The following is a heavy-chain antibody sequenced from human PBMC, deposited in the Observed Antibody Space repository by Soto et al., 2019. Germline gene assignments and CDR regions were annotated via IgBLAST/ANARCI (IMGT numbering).Heavy chain of an antibody. V-gene: IGHV4-4*07. CDR1: GGSITGYF. J-gene: IGHJ5*02. CDR2: IYTTGST. CDR3: VREAVAAGWFDT. D-gene: IGHD6-19*01. Sequence: LSLTCTVSGGSITGYFWSWIRQPAGKGLEWIGRIYTTGSTNFNPSLKGRVAMSVDTSKNQFSLKLTSVTAADTAVYYCVREAVAAGWFDTWGQGTLVTVSS.